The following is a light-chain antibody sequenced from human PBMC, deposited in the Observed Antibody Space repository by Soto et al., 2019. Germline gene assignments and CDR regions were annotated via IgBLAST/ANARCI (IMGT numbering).Light chain of an antibody. CDR3: QQYDNWPRT. CDR1: QSISSS. J-gene: IGKJ2*01. CDR2: GAS. Sequence: EIVMTQSPATLSVSPGERATLSCRASQSISSSLAWYQQKPGQAPRLLIYGASTRDTGIPARFSGSGSGTEFTLTIRSLQSEDFAVYYCQQYDNWPRTFGQGTKLEIK. V-gene: IGKV3-15*01.